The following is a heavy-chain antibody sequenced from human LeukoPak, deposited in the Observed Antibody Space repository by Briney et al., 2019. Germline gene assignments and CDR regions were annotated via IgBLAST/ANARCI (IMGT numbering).Heavy chain of an antibody. Sequence: GRSLRLSCAASGFTFTSFGMHWVRQAPGKGPEWVAVVSDDGTDKSYADSVKGRFTISRDNSKNTVYLQLNSLRAEDTAIYYCATQRRMTAAAEFDYWGQGTLVTVSS. CDR2: VSDDGTDK. V-gene: IGHV3-30*03. CDR1: GFTFTSFG. J-gene: IGHJ4*02. CDR3: ATQRRMTAAAEFDY. D-gene: IGHD2-21*02.